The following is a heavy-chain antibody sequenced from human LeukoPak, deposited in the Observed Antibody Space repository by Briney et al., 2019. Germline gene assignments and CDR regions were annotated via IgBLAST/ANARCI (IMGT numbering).Heavy chain of an antibody. CDR1: GFTFGDYA. J-gene: IGHJ5*02. D-gene: IGHD3-10*01. Sequence: GGSLRLSCTASGFTFGDYAMSWVRQAPGKGREGVGFIRSKAYGGTTEYAASVKGRFTVSRDDSKSIAYLQMNSLKTEDTAVYYCTRDTEWFGEFPWGQGTLVTVSS. CDR3: TRDTEWFGEFP. V-gene: IGHV3-49*04. CDR2: IRSKAYGGTT.